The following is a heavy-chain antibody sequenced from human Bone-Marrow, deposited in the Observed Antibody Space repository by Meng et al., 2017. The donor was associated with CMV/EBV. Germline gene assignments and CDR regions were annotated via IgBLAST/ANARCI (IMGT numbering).Heavy chain of an antibody. V-gene: IGHV4-59*01. CDR2: MYYSGST. Sequence: GSLRLSCTVSGDSITSNYWNWIRQPPGKRLVWIGYMYYSGSTNYNPSLKSRATISIDTANNQFSLKLSSVTAADTAMYYCARGGGYGPACDSWGQGTRVTVSS. D-gene: IGHD5-12*01. J-gene: IGHJ4*02. CDR3: ARGGGYGPACDS. CDR1: GDSITSNY.